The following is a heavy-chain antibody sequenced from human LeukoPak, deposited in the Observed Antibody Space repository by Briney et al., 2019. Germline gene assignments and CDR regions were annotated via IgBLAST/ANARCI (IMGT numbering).Heavy chain of an antibody. D-gene: IGHD6-19*01. V-gene: IGHV1-2*02. J-gene: IGHJ4*02. CDR2: INPNSGGT. Sequence: ASVKVSCKASGYTFTGYYMHWVRQAPGQGLEWMGWINPNSGGTNYAQKFQGRVTMTRDTSISTAYMELSRLRSDDTAVYYCATSIAVAGTFGYRGQGTLVIVSS. CDR1: GYTFTGYY. CDR3: ATSIAVAGTFGY.